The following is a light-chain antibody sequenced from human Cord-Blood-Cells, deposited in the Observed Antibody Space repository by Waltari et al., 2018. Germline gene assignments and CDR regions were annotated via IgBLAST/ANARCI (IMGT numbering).Light chain of an antibody. CDR1: SSDGGGYNY. CDR3: SSYTSSSTV. J-gene: IGLJ3*02. Sequence: QSALTQPATVSGSPGQSITISCTGTSSDGGGYNYVSWYQQHPGKAPNLMIYDVSNRPSGVSNRFSGSKSGNTASLTISGLQAEDEADYYCSSYTSSSTVFGGGAKLTVL. CDR2: DVS. V-gene: IGLV2-14*03.